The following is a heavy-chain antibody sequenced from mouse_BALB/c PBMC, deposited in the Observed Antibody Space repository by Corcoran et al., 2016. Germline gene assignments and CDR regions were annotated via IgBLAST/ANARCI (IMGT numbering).Heavy chain of an antibody. CDR2: ISYDGSN. D-gene: IGHD1-2*01. Sequence: DVQLQESGPGLVKPSQSLSLTCSVTGYSITSGYYWNWLRQFPGNKLEWMGYISYDGSNNYNPSLKNRISITRDTSKKQFFLKLNSVTTEDTATYYCATLLRPFDYWGQGTTLTVSS. CDR1: GYSITSGYY. CDR3: ATLLRPFDY. V-gene: IGHV3-6*02. J-gene: IGHJ2*01.